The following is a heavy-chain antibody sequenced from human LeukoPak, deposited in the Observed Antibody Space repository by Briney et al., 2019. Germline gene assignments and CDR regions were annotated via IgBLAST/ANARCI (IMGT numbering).Heavy chain of an antibody. J-gene: IGHJ4*02. CDR1: GFVGSSDY. CDR3: ARAPLGSRSYDH. Sequence: GGSLRLSCAGSGFVGSSDYMTWVRQAPGKGLEWVSVIYGGGTTVYAESVEGRFTISRDTARTSLYLQMNSLRVEDTAVYYCARAPLGSRSYDHWGQGTLVTVAS. CDR2: IYGGGTT. V-gene: IGHV3-53*01. D-gene: IGHD3-10*01.